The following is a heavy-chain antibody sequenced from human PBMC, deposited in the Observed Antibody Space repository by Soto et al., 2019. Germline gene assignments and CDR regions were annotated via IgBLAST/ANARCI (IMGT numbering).Heavy chain of an antibody. Sequence: SETLSLTCTVSGGYISSTNYYWAWIRQPPGKGLEWVGSIYRSGTTSYNPSLRSRVTISVDTSRNQLSLWLTSVTVADTAVYNCARKSDAAASNPPDYGGQGILVTVS. D-gene: IGHD6-25*01. CDR1: GGYISSTNYY. J-gene: IGHJ4*02. CDR2: IYRSGTT. CDR3: ARKSDAAASNPPDY. V-gene: IGHV4-39*01.